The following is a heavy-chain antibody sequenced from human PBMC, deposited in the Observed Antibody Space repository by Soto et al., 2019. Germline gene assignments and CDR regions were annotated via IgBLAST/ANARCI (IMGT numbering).Heavy chain of an antibody. CDR1: GFTFTSSA. CDR2: IVVGSGNT. V-gene: IGHV1-58*01. CDR3: AADGSGKYDSSGYYYVRPFGFDY. J-gene: IGHJ4*02. Sequence: GASVKVSCKASGFTFTSSAVQWVRQARGQRLEWIGWIVVGSGNTNYAQKFQERVTITRDMSTSTAYMELSSLRSEDTAVYYCAADGSGKYDSSGYYYVRPFGFDYWGQGTLVTVSS. D-gene: IGHD3-22*01.